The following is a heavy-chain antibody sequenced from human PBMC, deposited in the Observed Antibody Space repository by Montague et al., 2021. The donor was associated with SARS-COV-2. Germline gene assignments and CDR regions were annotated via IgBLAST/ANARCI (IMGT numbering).Heavy chain of an antibody. V-gene: IGHV3-23*01. CDR1: GLTFRSAA. CDR3: AKGLFGTSFPYFDS. CDR2: ISETGGST. J-gene: IGHJ4*02. D-gene: IGHD3-16*01. Sequence: SLRLSCAASGLTFRSAAMTWVRQAPGQGLEWVSTISETGGSTYYSDPVKGRFSISRDNSNNTLYLHVNSLRADDTAVYYCAKGLFGTSFPYFDSWGQGILVSVSS.